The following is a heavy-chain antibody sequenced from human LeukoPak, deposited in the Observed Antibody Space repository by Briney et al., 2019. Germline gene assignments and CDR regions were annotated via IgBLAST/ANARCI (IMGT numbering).Heavy chain of an antibody. J-gene: IGHJ3*02. CDR3: ARARGGSWYPEDRDAFDI. Sequence: PSETLSLTCTVSGGSVNSGTYYWSWIRQPPGEGLEWIGYISYSGSTNYNPSLKSRVTISADTSKNQFSLKVNSVTAADTAVYYCARARGGSWYPEDRDAFDIWGQGTMVTVSS. V-gene: IGHV4-61*01. CDR1: GGSVNSGTYY. D-gene: IGHD2-15*01. CDR2: ISYSGST.